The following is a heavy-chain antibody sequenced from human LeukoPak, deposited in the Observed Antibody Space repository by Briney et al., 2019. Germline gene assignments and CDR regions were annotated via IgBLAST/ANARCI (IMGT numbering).Heavy chain of an antibody. Sequence: GGSLRLSCAASGFTFSSYSMNWVRQAPGKGLEWVSSISSSSSYIYYADSVKGRFTISRDNAKNSLYLQMNSLRAEDTAVYYCAKDHAVATLVHQIDYWGQGTLVTVSS. J-gene: IGHJ4*02. CDR1: GFTFSSYS. D-gene: IGHD4-23*01. CDR3: AKDHAVATLVHQIDY. CDR2: ISSSSSYI. V-gene: IGHV3-21*01.